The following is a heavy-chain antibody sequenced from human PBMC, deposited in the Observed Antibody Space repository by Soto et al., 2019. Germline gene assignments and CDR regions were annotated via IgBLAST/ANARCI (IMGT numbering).Heavy chain of an antibody. CDR1: GFTFGDYA. CDR3: TRDGPGYCSSTSCYKNSNYYYYYGMDV. Sequence: PGGSLRLSCTASGFTFGDYAMSWVRQAPGKGLEWVGFIRSKAYGGTTEYAASVKGRFTISRDDSKSIAYLQMNSLKTEDTAVYYCTRDGPGYCSSTSCYKNSNYYYYYGMDVWGQGTTVTVSS. J-gene: IGHJ6*02. CDR2: IRSKAYGGTT. D-gene: IGHD2-2*02. V-gene: IGHV3-49*04.